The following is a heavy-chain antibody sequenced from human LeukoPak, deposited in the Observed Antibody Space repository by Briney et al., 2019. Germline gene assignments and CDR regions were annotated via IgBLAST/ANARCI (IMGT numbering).Heavy chain of an antibody. CDR1: GYTFTSYG. CDR3: ARVGSYYDFWSGPTPIDY. Sequence: AAVKVSCKASGYTFTSYGSSWVRQAPGQGLEWMGWISAYNGNTNYVRKLQGGVTMTTGTSTSTAYMELRSLRSDDTAVYYCARVGSYYDFWSGPTPIDYWGQGTLVTVSS. J-gene: IGHJ4*02. CDR2: ISAYNGNT. D-gene: IGHD3-3*01. V-gene: IGHV1-18*01.